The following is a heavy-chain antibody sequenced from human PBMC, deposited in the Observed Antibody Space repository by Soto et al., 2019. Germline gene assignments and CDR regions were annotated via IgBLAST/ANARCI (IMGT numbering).Heavy chain of an antibody. CDR1: GFTFSSYG. Sequence: QVHLVESGGGVVQPGRSLRLSCAASGFTFSSYGMHWVRQAPGKGLEWVAVIWYDGSNKYYADSVKGRVTISRDNSKNTLYLQMNSLRGEDTAVYYCARADSSGVAFDYWGQGTLVTVSS. CDR2: IWYDGSNK. CDR3: ARADSSGVAFDY. V-gene: IGHV3-33*01. D-gene: IGHD6-19*01. J-gene: IGHJ4*02.